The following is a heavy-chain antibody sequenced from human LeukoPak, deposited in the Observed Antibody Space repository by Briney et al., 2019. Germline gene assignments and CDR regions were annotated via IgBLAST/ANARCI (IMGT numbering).Heavy chain of an antibody. V-gene: IGHV4-4*09. J-gene: IGHJ6*03. CDR1: GGSISSYY. CDR3: ARDVYYMDV. CDR2: IYTSGST. D-gene: IGHD3-10*02. Sequence: SETLSLTCTVSGGSISSYYWSWIRQPPGKGLEWIGYIYTSGSTNYNPSLKSRVTISVDTSKNQFSLKLSSVTAADTAVYYCARDVYYMDVWGKGTTVTVSS.